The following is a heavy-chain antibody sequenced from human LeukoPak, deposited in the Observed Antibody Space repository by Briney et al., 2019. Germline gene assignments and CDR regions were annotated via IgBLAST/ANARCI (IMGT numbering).Heavy chain of an antibody. D-gene: IGHD6-13*01. V-gene: IGHV4-31*03. CDR3: ARYSSSWVGNFDY. CDR2: IYYSGST. Sequence: SETLSRTCTVSGGSISSGGYYWSWIRQHPGKGLEWIGYIYYSGSTYYNPSLKSRVTISVDTSKNQFSLKLSSVTAADTAVYYCARYSSSWVGNFDYWGQGTLVTVSS. CDR1: GGSISSGGYY. J-gene: IGHJ4*02.